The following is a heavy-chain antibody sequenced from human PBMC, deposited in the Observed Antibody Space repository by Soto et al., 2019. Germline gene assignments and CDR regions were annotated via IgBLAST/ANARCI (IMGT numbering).Heavy chain of an antibody. V-gene: IGHV1-3*01. CDR1: GYTFTSYT. CDR3: ARNLRILSPNEDIVICIVY. CDR2: INAGNGNT. J-gene: IGHJ4*02. D-gene: IGHD2-15*01. Sequence: ASVKVSCKASGYTFTSYTMHWVRQAPGQRNEWMGWINAGNGNTKYSQKFQGRVTITRDTSASTAYMELSSLRSEDTAVYYCARNLRILSPNEDIVICIVYWGQGPPVTVS.